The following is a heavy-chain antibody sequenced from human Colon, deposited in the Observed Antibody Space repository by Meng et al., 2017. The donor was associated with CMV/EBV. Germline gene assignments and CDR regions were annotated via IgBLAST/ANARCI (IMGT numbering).Heavy chain of an antibody. CDR1: GGSFSGYY. V-gene: IGHV4-34*01. D-gene: IGHD3-10*01. J-gene: IGHJ4*02. Sequence: SETLSLTCAVYGGSFSGYYWSWIRQPPGKGLEWIGEINHSGSTNYNPSLKSRVTISVDTSKNQFSLKLSSVTAADTAVYYCARGTRSGGYSYYFDHWGQGTLVTVSS. CDR2: INHSGST. CDR3: ARGTRSGGYSYYFDH.